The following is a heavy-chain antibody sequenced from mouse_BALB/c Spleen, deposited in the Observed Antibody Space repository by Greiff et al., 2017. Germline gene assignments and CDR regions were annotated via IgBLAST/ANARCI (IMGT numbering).Heavy chain of an antibody. CDR1: GYNFTSYW. CDR3: AREGEFITTATGYAMDY. V-gene: IGHV1-55*01. D-gene: IGHD1-2*01. CDR2: IYPGSGST. J-gene: IGHJ4*01. Sequence: QVQLQQSGAELVKPGTSVKLSCKASGYNFTSYWINWVKLRPGQGLEWIGDIYPGSGSTNYNEKFKSKATLTVDTSSSTAYMQLSSLASEDSALYYCAREGEFITTATGYAMDYWGQGTSVTVSS.